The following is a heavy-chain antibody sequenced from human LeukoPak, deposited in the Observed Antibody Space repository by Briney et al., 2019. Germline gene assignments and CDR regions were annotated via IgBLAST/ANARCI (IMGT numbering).Heavy chain of an antibody. CDR1: GFTFSSYW. J-gene: IGHJ4*02. D-gene: IGHD6-13*01. Sequence: GGSLRLSCAASGFTFSSYWMSWVRQAPGKGLEWVANIKQDGSEKYYADSVKGRFTISRDNAKNSLYLQMNSLRAEDMALYYCAKGALAAAGTPLVDYWGQGTLVTVSS. CDR3: AKGALAAAGTPLVDY. V-gene: IGHV3-7*03. CDR2: IKQDGSEK.